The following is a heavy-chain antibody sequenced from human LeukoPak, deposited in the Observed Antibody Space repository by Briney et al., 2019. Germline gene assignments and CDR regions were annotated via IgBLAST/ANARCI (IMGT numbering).Heavy chain of an antibody. Sequence: GGSLRLSCAASGFTFSSYSMNWVRQAPGKGLEWVSSISSSSSYIYYADSVKGRFTISRDNSKNTLYLQMNSLRAEDTAVYYCARGLRNYFDYWGQGTLVTVSS. CDR1: GFTFSSYS. D-gene: IGHD4/OR15-4a*01. CDR2: ISSSSSYI. J-gene: IGHJ4*02. CDR3: ARGLRNYFDY. V-gene: IGHV3-21*04.